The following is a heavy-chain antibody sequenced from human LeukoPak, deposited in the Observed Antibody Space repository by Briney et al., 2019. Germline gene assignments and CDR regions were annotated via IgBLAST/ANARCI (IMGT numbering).Heavy chain of an antibody. V-gene: IGHV4-39*01. CDR3: ARIRRTMGYCSGGSCASFDS. CDR1: GGSISSSSYY. CDR2: IYYSGRT. D-gene: IGHD2-15*01. J-gene: IGHJ4*02. Sequence: SETLSLTCIASGGSISSSSYYWGWIRQPPGKGLEWIGSIYYSGRTYYNPSLKSRVTISVDTSKNQFSLKLSSVTAADTAVYYCARIRRTMGYCSGGSCASFDSWGQGTLVTVSS.